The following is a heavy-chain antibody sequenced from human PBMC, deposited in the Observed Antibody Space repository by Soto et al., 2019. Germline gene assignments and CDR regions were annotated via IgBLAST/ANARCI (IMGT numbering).Heavy chain of an antibody. D-gene: IGHD6-19*01. CDR3: ARNRYSSGYYDY. CDR2: FYYTGIT. V-gene: IGHV4-61*01. CDR1: GGSVSSGSYY. J-gene: IGHJ4*02. Sequence: SETLSLTCTVSGGSVSSGSYYWSWIRQPPGKGLEWIGYFYYTGITNYNPSLKSRVTISGDSSKNQFSLKLSSVTAADTAVYFCARNRYSSGYYDYWGQGTLVTVSS.